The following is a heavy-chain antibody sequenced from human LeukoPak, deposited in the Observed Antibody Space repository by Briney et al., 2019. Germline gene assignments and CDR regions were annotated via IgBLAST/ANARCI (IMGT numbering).Heavy chain of an antibody. D-gene: IGHD3-10*01. CDR2: IYPGDSDT. CDR3: ARSAGPAMVRGVPIYYYYYMDV. J-gene: IGHJ6*03. V-gene: IGHV5-51*01. CDR1: GYSFTSYW. Sequence: GESLKISCKGSGYSFTSYWIGWVRQMPGKGLEWMGIIYPGDSDTRYSPSFQGQVTISADKSISTAYLQWSSLKASDTAMYYCARSAGPAMVRGVPIYYYYYMDVWGKGTTVTVSS.